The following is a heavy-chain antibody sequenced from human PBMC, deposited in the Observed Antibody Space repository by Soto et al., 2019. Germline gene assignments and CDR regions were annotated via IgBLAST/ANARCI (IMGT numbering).Heavy chain of an antibody. D-gene: IGHD3-3*01. CDR1: GGTFSSYT. CDR3: ARGLTIFGVPEERYFDY. V-gene: IGHV1-69*02. Sequence: QVQLVQSGAEVKKPGSSVKVSCKASGGTFSSYTISWVRQAPGQGLEWMGRIIPILGIANYAQKFQGRVTITADKSTSTAYMELSSLRSEDTAVYYCARGLTIFGVPEERYFDYWGQGTLVTVSS. J-gene: IGHJ4*02. CDR2: IIPILGIA.